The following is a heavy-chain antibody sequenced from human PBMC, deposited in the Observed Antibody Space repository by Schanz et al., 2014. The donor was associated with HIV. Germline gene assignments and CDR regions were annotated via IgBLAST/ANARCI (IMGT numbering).Heavy chain of an antibody. CDR1: GFTFMRHT. CDR2: MNNDVSSR. Sequence: EVQLVESGGGLVKPGGSLRLSCAASGFTFMRHTMNWVRQAPGKGLLWVSRMNNDVSSRLYADSVKGRFTISRDNAKNTLYLQMNSLRDEDTAVYYCARRSSDGGYYDNWGQGTLVTVSS. V-gene: IGHV3-74*02. D-gene: IGHD2-15*01. CDR3: ARRSSDGGYYDN. J-gene: IGHJ4*02.